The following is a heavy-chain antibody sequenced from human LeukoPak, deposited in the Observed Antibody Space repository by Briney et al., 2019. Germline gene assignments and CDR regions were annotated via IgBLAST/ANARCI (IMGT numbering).Heavy chain of an antibody. J-gene: IGHJ4*02. V-gene: IGHV3-NL1*01. CDR3: AKGRCSGVGCDSFHS. CDR1: GLPFSNYG. D-gene: IGHD2-15*01. Sequence: GGSLRLSCAASGLPFSNYGMHWVRQAPGKGLECISTISDDSSFTYYADSVKGRSAISRDDSKNTLYLQMNNLKVEDTAVYYCAKGRCSGVGCDSFHSWGQGALVTVSS. CDR2: ISDDSSFT.